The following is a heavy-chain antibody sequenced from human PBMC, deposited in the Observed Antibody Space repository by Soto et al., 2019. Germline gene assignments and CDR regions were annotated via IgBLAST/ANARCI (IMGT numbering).Heavy chain of an antibody. CDR3: ARHTRGSGSYYGYGMDV. Sequence: PGESLKISCKGSGYSFTSYWIGWVRQMPGKGLEWMGIIYPGDSDTRYSPSFQGQVTISADKSISTAYLQWSSLKASDTAMYYCARHTRGSGSYYGYGMDVWGQGPTVTVSS. V-gene: IGHV5-51*01. CDR1: GYSFTSYW. J-gene: IGHJ6*02. CDR2: IYPGDSDT. D-gene: IGHD3-10*01.